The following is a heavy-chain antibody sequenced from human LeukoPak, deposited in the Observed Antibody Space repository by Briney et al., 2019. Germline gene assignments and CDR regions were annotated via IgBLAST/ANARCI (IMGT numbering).Heavy chain of an antibody. CDR2: IRYDGSNK. V-gene: IGHV3-30*02. Sequence: PGGSLRLSCAASGFTFSSYGMHWVRQAPGKGLEWVAFIRYDGSNKYYADSVKGRFTISRDNSKNTLYLQMNSLRAEDTAVYYCARAGDYALHYYYYMDVWGKGTTVTVSS. D-gene: IGHD4-17*01. CDR1: GFTFSSYG. CDR3: ARAGDYALHYYYYMDV. J-gene: IGHJ6*03.